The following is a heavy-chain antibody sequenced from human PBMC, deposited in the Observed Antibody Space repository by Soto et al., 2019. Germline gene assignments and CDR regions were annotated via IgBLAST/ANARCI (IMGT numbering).Heavy chain of an antibody. CDR1: GYTFTSYY. CDR2: INPSGGST. D-gene: IGHD3-16*01. CDR3: ARAQFESWLDP. Sequence: QVQLVQSGAEVKKPGASVKVSCKASGYTFTSYYMHWVRQAPGQGLEWMGIINPSGGSTSYAQKFHGRVTLTRDTPTSTSYVKLSSLSSEDTAVYHCARAQFESWLDPGGQRTLVAVSS. J-gene: IGHJ5*02. V-gene: IGHV1-46*01.